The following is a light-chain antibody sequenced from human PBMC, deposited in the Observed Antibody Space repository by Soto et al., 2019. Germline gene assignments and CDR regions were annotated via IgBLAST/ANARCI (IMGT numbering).Light chain of an antibody. CDR3: SSYTSSSTLVV. V-gene: IGLV2-14*01. J-gene: IGLJ2*01. Sequence: QSVLTQPASVSGSPGQSITISCTGTSSDVGGYNYVSWYQQHPGKAPKLMIYEVSNRPSGVSNRFSGSKSGNTASLTISGVQDEDEADYYCSSYTSSSTLVVFGGGTKLTVL. CDR2: EVS. CDR1: SSDVGGYNY.